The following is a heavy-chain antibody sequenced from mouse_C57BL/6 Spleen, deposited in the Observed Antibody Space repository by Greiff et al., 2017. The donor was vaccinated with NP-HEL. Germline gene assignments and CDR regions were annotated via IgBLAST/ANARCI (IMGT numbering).Heavy chain of an antibody. J-gene: IGHJ3*01. Sequence: QVQLKESGPGLVQPSQSLSITCTVSGFSLTSYGVHWVRQSPGKGLEWLGVIWSGGSTDYNAAFISRLSISKDNSKSQVFFKMNSLQAYDKALYSCARDISGYVGFAYWGQGTLVTVSA. V-gene: IGHV2-2*01. CDR1: GFSLTSYG. CDR3: ARDISGYVGFAY. D-gene: IGHD3-2*02. CDR2: IWSGGST.